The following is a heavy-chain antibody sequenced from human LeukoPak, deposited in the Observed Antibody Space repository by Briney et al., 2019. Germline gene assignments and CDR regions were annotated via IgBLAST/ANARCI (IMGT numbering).Heavy chain of an antibody. CDR2: ISGSGGST. J-gene: IGHJ4*02. CDR3: AKLIVGATTHFDY. D-gene: IGHD1-26*01. V-gene: IGHV3-23*01. CDR1: GSTFSSSA. Sequence: GGSLRLSCAASGSTFSSSAMSWVRQVPGKGLEWVSAISGSGGSTYYADSVKGRFTISRDNSKNTLYLQMNSLRAEDTAVYYCAKLIVGATTHFDYWGQGTLVTVSS.